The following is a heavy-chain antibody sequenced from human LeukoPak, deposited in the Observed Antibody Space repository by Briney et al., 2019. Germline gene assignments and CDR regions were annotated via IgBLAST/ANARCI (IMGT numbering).Heavy chain of an antibody. D-gene: IGHD3-22*01. J-gene: IGHJ3*02. CDR2: IYYSGST. CDR1: GGSISSGGYY. V-gene: IGHV4-31*03. Sequence: PSETLSLTCTVSGGSISSGGYYWSWIRQHPGKGLEWIGYIYYSGSTYYNPSLKSRVTISVDTSKNQFSLKLSSVTAADTAVYYCARDRKWLSRAFDIWGQGTMVTVSS. CDR3: ARDRKWLSRAFDI.